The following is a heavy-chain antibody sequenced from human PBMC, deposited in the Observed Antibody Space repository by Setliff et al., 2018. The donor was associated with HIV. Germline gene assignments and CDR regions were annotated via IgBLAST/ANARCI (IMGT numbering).Heavy chain of an antibody. CDR1: GYTFTKYW. V-gene: IGHV5-51*01. CDR3: VRPGCSTSSCYSSNGSDL. CDR2: IYPVDSDT. Sequence: PRESLKISCQGSGYTFTKYWIGWVRQMPGKGLEWMGVIYPVDSDTRYSPSFQGQVTISADRSISTAYLQWSSLKASDTAMYYCVRPGCSTSSCYSSNGSDLWGPGTMVTVSS. J-gene: IGHJ3*01. D-gene: IGHD2-2*02.